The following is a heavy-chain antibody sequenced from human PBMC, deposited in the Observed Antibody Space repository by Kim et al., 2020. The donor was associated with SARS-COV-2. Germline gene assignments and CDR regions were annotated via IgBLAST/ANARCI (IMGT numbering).Heavy chain of an antibody. J-gene: IGHJ3*02. CDR2: ISSSSSNK. CDR3: ARGTIDYYVSSPPWAFEI. D-gene: IGHD3-22*01. V-gene: IGHV3-21*01. Sequence: GGSLRLSCAGSGFTFSSYSMNWVRQAPGKGLEWVSSISSSSSNKYYADSVKGRFTISRDNTKNSLYLQMNSLRAEDTAVYYCARGTIDYYVSSPPWAFEIWGQRTMVSVSS. CDR1: GFTFSSYS.